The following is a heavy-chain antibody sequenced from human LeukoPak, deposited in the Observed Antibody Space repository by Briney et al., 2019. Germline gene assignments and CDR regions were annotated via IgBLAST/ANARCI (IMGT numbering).Heavy chain of an antibody. CDR3: ARSRASDSSGYHPYDY. CDR2: IKQDGSEK. J-gene: IGHJ4*02. D-gene: IGHD3-22*01. Sequence: GGSLRLSCAASGFTFSNSWMTWVRQAPGKGLEWVANIKQDGSEKYYVDSVKGRFTISRDNAKNSLYLQMNSLRAEDTAVYYCARSRASDSSGYHPYDYWGQGTLVTVSS. CDR1: GFTFSNSW. V-gene: IGHV3-7*01.